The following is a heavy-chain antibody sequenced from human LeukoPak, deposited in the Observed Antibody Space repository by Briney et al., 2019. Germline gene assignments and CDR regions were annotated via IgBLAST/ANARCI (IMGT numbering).Heavy chain of an antibody. Sequence: PGGSLRLSCAASGFTFSSYAMSWVRQAPGKGLEWVSSISSSSSYIYYADSVKGRFTISRDNAKNSLYLQMNSLRAEDTAVYYCAGTLGTDSSGYYADYWGQGTLVTVS. CDR3: AGTLGTDSSGYYADY. D-gene: IGHD3-22*01. CDR2: ISSSSSYI. J-gene: IGHJ4*02. CDR1: GFTFSSYA. V-gene: IGHV3-21*01.